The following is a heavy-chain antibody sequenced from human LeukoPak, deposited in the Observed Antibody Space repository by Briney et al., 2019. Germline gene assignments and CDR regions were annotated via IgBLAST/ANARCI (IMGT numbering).Heavy chain of an antibody. CDR3: SRDLNWNYHRPFDYFDY. J-gene: IGHJ4*02. Sequence: PSETLSLTCSVSGGSISSATYYWGWVRQPPGKGLEWIGSIYHSGSTYYNPSLKSRVTISVDTSKNQFSLKLSSVTAADTAVYYCSRDLNWNYHRPFDYFDYWGQGTLVTVSS. D-gene: IGHD1-7*01. V-gene: IGHV4-39*07. CDR1: GGSISSATYY. CDR2: IYHSGST.